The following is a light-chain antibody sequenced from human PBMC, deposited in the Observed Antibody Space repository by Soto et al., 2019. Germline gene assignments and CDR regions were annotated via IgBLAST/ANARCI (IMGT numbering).Light chain of an antibody. J-gene: IGKJ1*01. Sequence: EIVMTQSPATLSVSPGERATRSCRASQSVSSNLAWYQQKPGQAPRLLIYGASTRATGIPARFSGSGSGTEFTLTISSLQSEDFAVYYCQQYYNWLRPFGQGTKVEIK. CDR3: QQYYNWLRP. CDR2: GAS. V-gene: IGKV3-15*01. CDR1: QSVSSN.